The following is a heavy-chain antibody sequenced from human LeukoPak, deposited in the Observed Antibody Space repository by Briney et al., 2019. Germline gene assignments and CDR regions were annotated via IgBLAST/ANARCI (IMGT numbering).Heavy chain of an antibody. CDR2: VDHTGST. V-gene: IGHV4-59*01. D-gene: IGHD4-11*01. J-gene: IGHJ6*03. Sequence: SETLSLTCTVSDDSITMYYWTWLRQPPGKGLEWIGYVDHTGSTKFNPSLNGRVSISRDTSKNLFSLRLRSVTAADTAVYFCARGPVSSSTWYSTYYYFFYMDFWGKGTTITVSS. CDR3: ARGPVSSSTWYSTYYYFFYMDF. CDR1: DDSITMYY.